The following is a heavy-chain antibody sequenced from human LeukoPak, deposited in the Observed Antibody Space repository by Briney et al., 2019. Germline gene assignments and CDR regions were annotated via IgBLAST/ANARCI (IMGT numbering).Heavy chain of an antibody. J-gene: IGHJ4*02. CDR3: ARSPPAEGGDDDYYDSSGYPNRAYYFDY. V-gene: IGHV4-39*01. Sequence: SETLSLTCTVSGGSISSSSYYWGWIRQPPGKGLEWIGSIYYSGSTYYNPSLKSRVTISVDTSKNQFSLKLSSVTAADTAVYYCARSPPAEGGDDDYYDSSGYPNRAYYFDYWGQGTLVTVSS. CDR1: GGSISSSSYY. CDR2: IYYSGST. D-gene: IGHD3-22*01.